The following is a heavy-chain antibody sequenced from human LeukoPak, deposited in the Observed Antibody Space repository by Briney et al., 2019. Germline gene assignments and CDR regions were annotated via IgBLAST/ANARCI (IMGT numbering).Heavy chain of an antibody. V-gene: IGHV4-59*01. CDR2: IYYSGST. CDR1: GGSISSYY. J-gene: IGHJ4*02. Sequence: SETLSLTCTVSGGSISSYYWSWIRQPPGKGLEWIGYIYYSGSTNYNPSLKSRVTISVDTSKNQFSLKLSSVTAADTAVYYCARSHIAAAGGFDYWAREPWSPSPQ. D-gene: IGHD6-13*01. CDR3: ARSHIAAAGGFDY.